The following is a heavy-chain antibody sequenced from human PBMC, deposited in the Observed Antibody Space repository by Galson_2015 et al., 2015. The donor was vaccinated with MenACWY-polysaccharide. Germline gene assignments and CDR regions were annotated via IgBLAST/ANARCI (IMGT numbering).Heavy chain of an antibody. V-gene: IGHV3-23*01. CDR3: ARVFDAAMVLGY. CDR2: ISGSGGST. D-gene: IGHD5-18*01. CDR1: GFTFSSYA. J-gene: IGHJ4*02. Sequence: SLRLSCAASGFTFSSYAMSWVRQAPGKGLEWVSAISGSGGSTYYADSVKGRFTISRDNSKNTLYLQMNSLRAEDTAVYYCARVFDAAMVLGYWGQGTLVTVSS.